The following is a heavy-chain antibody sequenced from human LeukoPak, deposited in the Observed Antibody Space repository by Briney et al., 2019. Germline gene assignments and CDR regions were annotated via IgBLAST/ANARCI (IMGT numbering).Heavy chain of an antibody. CDR2: MYSGGST. V-gene: IGHV3-53*04. D-gene: IGHD4-17*01. CDR3: AGGGGDYNPFDY. Sequence: GGSLRLSCAVSGFTVSTNYMSWVRQAPGKGLEWVSVMYSGGSTYYADSVKGRFTISRHNSKNTPYLEINSLRPDDTAVYYCAGGGGDYNPFDYWGQGTLVTVSS. CDR1: GFTVSTNY. J-gene: IGHJ4*02.